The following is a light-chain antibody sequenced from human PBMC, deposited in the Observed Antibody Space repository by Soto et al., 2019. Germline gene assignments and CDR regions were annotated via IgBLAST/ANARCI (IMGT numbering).Light chain of an antibody. J-gene: IGLJ1*01. Sequence: QSSLSQPASGYWCRGHCITLSRAGTSSDVGRYTYVSWCQQHPGKAPKLIIYDVYNRPSGVSTRFSGSKSGNTASLTISGLQAEDEADYYCTSYTSTSTPYVFGGGTKVTVL. CDR2: DVY. CDR3: TSYTSTSTPYV. CDR1: SSDVGRYTY. V-gene: IGLV2-14*01.